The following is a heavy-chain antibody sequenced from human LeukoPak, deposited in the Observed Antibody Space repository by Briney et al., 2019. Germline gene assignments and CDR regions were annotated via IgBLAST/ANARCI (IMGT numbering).Heavy chain of an antibody. Sequence: GGSLRLSCAASGFIFKKYAMSWFRQAPGKGLEWVATLSGSGNTSSYSDSVKGRFTISRDNSKNTVYLQLNSLRAEDTAVYFCAKDRIVLTVYAFDSWGQGNLVTVSS. CDR1: GFIFKKYA. CDR2: LSGSGNTS. J-gene: IGHJ4*02. D-gene: IGHD2-8*01. CDR3: AKDRIVLTVYAFDS. V-gene: IGHV3-23*01.